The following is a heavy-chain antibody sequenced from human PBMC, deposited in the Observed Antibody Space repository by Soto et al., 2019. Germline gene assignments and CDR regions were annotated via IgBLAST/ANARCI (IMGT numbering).Heavy chain of an antibody. V-gene: IGHV3-33*01. CDR3: GRDRSMNTNAFDI. J-gene: IGHJ3*02. Sequence: QVQLVESGGGVVQPGRSLRLSCAASGFTFSNYGMHWVRQAPGKGMEWVAVIWYDESNKYYADSVKGRFTISRDNSKNTLYLQINSLRAEDTAVYYCGRDRSMNTNAFDICGQGTMVTVSS. CDR2: IWYDESNK. D-gene: IGHD3-3*01. CDR1: GFTFSNYG.